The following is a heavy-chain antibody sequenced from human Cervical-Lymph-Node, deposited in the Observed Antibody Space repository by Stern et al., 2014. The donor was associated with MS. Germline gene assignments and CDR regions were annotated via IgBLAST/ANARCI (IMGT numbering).Heavy chain of an antibody. CDR1: GFTFSDYH. J-gene: IGHJ4*02. CDR2: ISTTGKTI. CDR3: VRASDPLFEY. Sequence: MQLVESGGGSVTPGGSLRISCAVSGFTFSDYHMHWIRQAPGKGLEWISYISTTGKTIYYADSVKGRFTISRDNAKNSLYLQMNSLRVEDTAVYYCVRASDPLFEYWGQGTLVTVSS. V-gene: IGHV3-11*01. D-gene: IGHD2-21*02.